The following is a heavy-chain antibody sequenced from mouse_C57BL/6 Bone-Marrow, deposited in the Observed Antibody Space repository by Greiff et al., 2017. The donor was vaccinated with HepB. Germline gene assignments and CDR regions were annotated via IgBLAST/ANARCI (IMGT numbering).Heavy chain of an antibody. D-gene: IGHD1-1*01. CDR1: GYTFTSYG. CDR3: ATLITTVVVPFDY. V-gene: IGHV1-81*01. Sequence: QVQLQQSGAELARPGASVKLSCKASGYTFTSYGISWVKQRSGQGLEWIGEIYPRSGNTYYTETFKGKATLTADKSSSTAYMELRSLTSEDSAVYFCATLITTVVVPFDYWGRGTTLTVSS. J-gene: IGHJ2*01. CDR2: IYPRSGNT.